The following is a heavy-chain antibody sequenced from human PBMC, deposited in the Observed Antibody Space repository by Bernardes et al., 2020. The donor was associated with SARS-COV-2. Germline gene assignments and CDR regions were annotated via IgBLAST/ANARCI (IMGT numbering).Heavy chain of an antibody. CDR2: ISGSGGST. CDR1: GFTFSSYA. V-gene: IGHV3-23*01. J-gene: IGHJ4*02. CDR3: AKVESAYYYDSSGRGVLDY. Sequence: GSLRLSCAASGFTFSSYAMSWVRQAPGKGLEWVSAISGSGGSTYYADSVKGRFTISRDNSKNTLYLQMNSLRAEDTAVYYCAKVESAYYYDSSGRGVLDYWGQGTLVTVSS. D-gene: IGHD3-22*01.